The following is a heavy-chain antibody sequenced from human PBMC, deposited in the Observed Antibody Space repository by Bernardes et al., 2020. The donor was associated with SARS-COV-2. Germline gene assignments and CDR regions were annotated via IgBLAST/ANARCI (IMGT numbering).Heavy chain of an antibody. D-gene: IGHD1-26*01. Sequence: GGSLRLSCAASGFTFNSYWMHLVRQTPEKGLVWVSRINGDGSSTNYADSVKGRFSISRDNAKNTLFLQMNSVGVEDAALYYCARGSGNYYFDFWGQGILVTVSS. CDR3: ARGSGNYYFDF. V-gene: IGHV3-74*01. CDR1: GFTFNSYW. CDR2: INGDGSST. J-gene: IGHJ4*02.